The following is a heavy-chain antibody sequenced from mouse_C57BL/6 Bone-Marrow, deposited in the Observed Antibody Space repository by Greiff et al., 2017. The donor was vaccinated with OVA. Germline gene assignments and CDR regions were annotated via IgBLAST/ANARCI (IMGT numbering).Heavy chain of an antibody. Sequence: DVMLVESGGGLVKPGGSLKLSCAASGFTFSSYAMSWVRQTPEKRLEWVATISDGGSYTYYPDNVKGRFTISRDNAKNNLYLQMSHLKSEETAMYYCARGLDYWGQGTTLTVSA. CDR3: ARGLDY. CDR2: ISDGGSYT. V-gene: IGHV5-4*03. CDR1: GFTFSSYA. J-gene: IGHJ2*01.